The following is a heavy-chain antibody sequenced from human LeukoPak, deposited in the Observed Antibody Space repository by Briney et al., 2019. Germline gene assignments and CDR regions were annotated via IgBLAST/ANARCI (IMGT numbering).Heavy chain of an antibody. Sequence: SVKVSCKASGGTFSSYAISWVRQAPGQGLEWMGGIIPIFGTANYAQKFQGRVTITTDESTSTAYMELSSLRSEDTAVYYCARGDYPYDSSGHSFDYWGQGTLVTVSS. J-gene: IGHJ4*02. CDR2: IIPIFGTA. CDR3: ARGDYPYDSSGHSFDY. V-gene: IGHV1-69*05. CDR1: GGTFSSYA. D-gene: IGHD3-22*01.